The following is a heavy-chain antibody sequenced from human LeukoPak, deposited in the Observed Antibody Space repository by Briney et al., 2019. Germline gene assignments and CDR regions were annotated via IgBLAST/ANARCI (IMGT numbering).Heavy chain of an antibody. V-gene: IGHV3-53*01. CDR1: GFTVSSNY. D-gene: IGHD6-19*01. J-gene: IGHJ3*02. CDR3: TRTRLDAFDI. CDR2: IYRGGNT. Sequence: PGGSLRLSCAPSGFTVSSNYMSWVRQAPGKGLQWVSIIYRGGNTYYADFVKGRFTISRDNSENMLLLHMDSLRAEDTAVYYCTRTRLDAFDIWGQGTMVTVSS.